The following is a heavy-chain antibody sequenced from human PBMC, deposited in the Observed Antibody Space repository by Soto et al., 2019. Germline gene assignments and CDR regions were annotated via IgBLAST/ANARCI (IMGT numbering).Heavy chain of an antibody. CDR2: IVWNSGSI. J-gene: IGHJ6*02. D-gene: IGHD6-13*01. CDR1: GFTFDDYA. CDR3: AKDIREGIAAPDPFYYDYYGLDV. Sequence: ELQLVQSGGGLVQPGRSLRLSCAASGFTFDDYAMHWVRQAPGKGLEWVSGIVWNSGSIGYADSVKGRFTISRDNAKNSLYLPMNNLRTEDTALYYCAKDIREGIAAPDPFYYDYYGLDVWGQGTTVTVAS. V-gene: IGHV3-9*01.